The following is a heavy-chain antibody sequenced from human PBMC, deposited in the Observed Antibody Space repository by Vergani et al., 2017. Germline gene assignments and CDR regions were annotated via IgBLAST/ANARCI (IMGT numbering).Heavy chain of an antibody. CDR2: IGTAGDT. D-gene: IGHD3-3*01. V-gene: IGHV3-13*01. Sequence: EVQLLESGGGLVQPGGSLRLSCAASGFTFSSYDMHWVRQATGKGLEWVSAIGTAGDTYYPGSVKGRFTISRENAKNSLYLQMNSLRAGDTAVYYCARGPHTIFGENYMGVWGKGTTVTVSS. CDR3: ARGPHTIFGENYMGV. J-gene: IGHJ6*03. CDR1: GFTFSSYD.